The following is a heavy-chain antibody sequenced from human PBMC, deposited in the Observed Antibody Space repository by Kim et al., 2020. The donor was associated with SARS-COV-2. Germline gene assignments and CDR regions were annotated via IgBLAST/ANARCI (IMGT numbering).Heavy chain of an antibody. J-gene: IGHJ6*04. CDR1: GFTFSSYG. CDR3: AKESGSGSYYAWTYYYYGRDV. CDR2: ISYDGSNK. Sequence: GGSLRLSCAASGFTFSSYGMHWVRQAPGKGLEWVAVISYDGSNKYYADSVKGRFTISRDNSKNTLYLQMNSLRAEDTAVYYCAKESGSGSYYAWTYYYYGRDVWGEGTTVPLSS. V-gene: IGHV3-30*18. D-gene: IGHD3-10*01.